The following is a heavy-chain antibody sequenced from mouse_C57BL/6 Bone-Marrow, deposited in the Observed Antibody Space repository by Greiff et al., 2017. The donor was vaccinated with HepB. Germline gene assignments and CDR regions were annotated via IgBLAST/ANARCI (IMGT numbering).Heavy chain of an antibody. CDR2: IYPRSGNT. CDR3: ARLHYGSSYEGDY. D-gene: IGHD1-1*01. Sequence: ESGAELARPGASVKLSCKASGYTFTSYGISWVKQRTGQGLEWIGEIYPRSGNTYYNEKFKGKATLTADKSSSTAYMELRSLTSEDSAVYFCARLHYGSSYEGDYWGQGTTLTVSS. V-gene: IGHV1-81*01. CDR1: GYTFTSYG. J-gene: IGHJ2*01.